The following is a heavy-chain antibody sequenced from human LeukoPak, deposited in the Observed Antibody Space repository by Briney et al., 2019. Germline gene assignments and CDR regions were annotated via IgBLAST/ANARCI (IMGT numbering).Heavy chain of an antibody. CDR2: IYYSGRT. J-gene: IGHJ4*02. CDR3: AXXXXRTNWVFDY. CDR1: GGSINNYY. D-gene: IGHD7-27*01. V-gene: IGHV4-59*12. Sequence: PSETLSLTCTVSGGSINNYYWSWVRQPPGKGLEWIGYIYYSGRTNYNPSLKSRVTISVDTSENQFSLKLSSVTAADTALYYCAXXXXRTNWVFDYWGQGTLVTVSS.